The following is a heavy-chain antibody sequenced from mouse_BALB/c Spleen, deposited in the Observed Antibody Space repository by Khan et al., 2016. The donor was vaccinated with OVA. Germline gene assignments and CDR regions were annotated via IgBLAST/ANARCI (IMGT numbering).Heavy chain of an antibody. CDR1: GYSITSGYG. Sequence: EVQLQQSGPGLVKPSQSLSLTCTVTGYSITSGYGWNWIRQFPGNNLEWMGYISSSGSTNYNPSLKSRISITRDTSKNQFFLQLNSVTTEDTATYYCARTARIKYWGQGTTLTVSS. CDR2: ISSSGST. D-gene: IGHD1-2*01. V-gene: IGHV3-2*02. CDR3: ARTARIKY. J-gene: IGHJ2*01.